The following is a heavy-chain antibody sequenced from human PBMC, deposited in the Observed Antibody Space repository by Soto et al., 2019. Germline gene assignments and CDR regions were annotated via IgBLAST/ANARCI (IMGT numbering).Heavy chain of an antibody. CDR1: GGTFSRNA. Sequence: QVQLVQSGAEVKKPGSSVKVSCKAPGGTFSRNAITWVRQAPGQGLEWMGRIFPSFGAANNAQKFQARVTISADESTSTAYMELSSLRSYDTAVYYCAGGYSGNFLDFWGQGTLVTVSS. CDR2: IFPSFGAA. D-gene: IGHD5-12*01. V-gene: IGHV1-69*18. CDR3: AGGYSGNFLDF. J-gene: IGHJ4*02.